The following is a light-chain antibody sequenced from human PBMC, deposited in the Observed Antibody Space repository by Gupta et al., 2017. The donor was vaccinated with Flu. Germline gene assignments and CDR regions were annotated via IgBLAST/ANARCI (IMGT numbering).Light chain of an antibody. Sequence: QSVLTQPPSASGTPWQRVTISCSGSSSNIRINTVNWYQQLPGTAPQLLIYSNIQRPSGVPDRFSGSKSGTSASLAISGLQSEDEADYYCAAWDDSLNGWVFGGGTKLTVL. CDR1: SSNIRINT. J-gene: IGLJ3*02. CDR3: AAWDDSLNGWV. V-gene: IGLV1-44*01. CDR2: SNI.